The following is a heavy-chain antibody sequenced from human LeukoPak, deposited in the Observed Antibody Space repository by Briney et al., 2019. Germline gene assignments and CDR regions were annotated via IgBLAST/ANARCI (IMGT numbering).Heavy chain of an antibody. V-gene: IGHV1-2*02. CDR3: ARDLIAAAGNNWFDP. D-gene: IGHD6-13*01. J-gene: IGHJ5*02. CDR1: GYTFTGYY. Sequence: ASVKVSCKASGYTFTGYYMHWVRQAPGQGLEWMGWINPSSGGTNYAQKFQGRVTMTRDTSISTAYMELSRLRSDDTAVYYCARDLIAAAGNNWFDPWGQGTLVTVSS. CDR2: INPSSGGT.